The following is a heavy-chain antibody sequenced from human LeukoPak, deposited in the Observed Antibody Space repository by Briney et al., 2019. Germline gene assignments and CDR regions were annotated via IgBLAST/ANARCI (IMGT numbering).Heavy chain of an antibody. V-gene: IGHV3-21*01. CDR2: ISSSSSYI. CDR1: GFTFSTYS. D-gene: IGHD3-10*01. CDR3: ARDPHSVPGGGVDY. J-gene: IGHJ4*02. Sequence: GGSLRLSCAASGFTFSTYSMNWVRQAPGKGLEWVSSISSSSSYIYYADSVKGRFTISRDNAKNSLYLQMNSLRAEDTAVYYCARDPHSVPGGGVDYWGQGTLVTVSS.